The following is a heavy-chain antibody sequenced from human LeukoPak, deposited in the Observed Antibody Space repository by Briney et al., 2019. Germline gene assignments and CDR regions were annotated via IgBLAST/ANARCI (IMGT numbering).Heavy chain of an antibody. CDR3: AKRTTGKGTVTIDY. CDR1: GFTFSSYG. Sequence: GGSLRLSCAASGFTFSSYGMHWVRQAPGKGLEWVAFIRYVGSNKYYADSVKGRFTISRDNSKNPLYLQLNSLRAEDTAVYYCAKRTTGKGTVTIDYWGQGTLVTVSS. D-gene: IGHD4-17*01. CDR2: IRYVGSNK. J-gene: IGHJ4*02. V-gene: IGHV3-30*02.